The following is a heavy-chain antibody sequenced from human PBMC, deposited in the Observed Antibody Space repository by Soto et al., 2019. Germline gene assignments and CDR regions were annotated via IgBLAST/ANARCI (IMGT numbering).Heavy chain of an antibody. J-gene: IGHJ6*02. CDR1: GFTFSNHY. CDR2: ISRSGGTI. CDR3: GRDPELWDENVATRPSIYYYGMDV. Sequence: QMQLVESGGDLVEPGGSLRLSCEASGFTFSNHYMSWIRQAPGKGLEWISYISRSGGTIYYADSVKGLSSISRDNSKNSLYLQMDSLRAEDTAMYYCGRDPELWDENVATRPSIYYYGMDVWGQGTTVTVAS. D-gene: IGHD5-18*01. V-gene: IGHV3-11*01.